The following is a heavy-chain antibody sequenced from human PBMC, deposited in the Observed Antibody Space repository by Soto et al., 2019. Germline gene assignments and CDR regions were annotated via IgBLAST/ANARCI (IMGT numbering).Heavy chain of an antibody. Sequence: ASVKVSCKASGYTFTSYGISWVRQAPGQGLEWMGWISAYNGNTNYAQKLQGRVTMTTDTSTSTAYMELRSLRSDDTAVYYCARVPMVVVVTGFDYWGQGTLVTAPQ. D-gene: IGHD3-22*01. J-gene: IGHJ4*02. V-gene: IGHV1-18*04. CDR2: ISAYNGNT. CDR3: ARVPMVVVVTGFDY. CDR1: GYTFTSYG.